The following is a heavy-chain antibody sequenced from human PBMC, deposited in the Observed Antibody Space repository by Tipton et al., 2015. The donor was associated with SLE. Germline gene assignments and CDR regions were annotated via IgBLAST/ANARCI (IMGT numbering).Heavy chain of an antibody. V-gene: IGHV4-4*07. CDR3: ARRGWVDAFDI. CDR1: GGAISTFY. CDR2: IYSSGRT. J-gene: IGHJ3*02. D-gene: IGHD6-19*01. Sequence: TLSLTCAVSGGAISTFYWSWIRQSAGKGLERIGRIYSSGRTNYNPSLKSRVTRSVDTSRKQFSLKLTSVTAADTAVYYCARRGWVDAFDIWGQGTMVIVSS.